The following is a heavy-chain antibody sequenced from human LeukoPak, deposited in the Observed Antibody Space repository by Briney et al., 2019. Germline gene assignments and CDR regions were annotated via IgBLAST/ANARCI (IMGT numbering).Heavy chain of an antibody. CDR2: IISSGGST. D-gene: IGHD3-22*01. Sequence: GGSLRLSCSASGFTFSSYAMHWVRQAPGKGLEYVSAIISSGGSTYYADSVKGRFTISRDNSKNALYMQMNSLRAEDTAVYYCAKSHDSSGSDYWGQGTLVTVSS. V-gene: IGHV3-64*04. J-gene: IGHJ4*02. CDR1: GFTFSSYA. CDR3: AKSHDSSGSDY.